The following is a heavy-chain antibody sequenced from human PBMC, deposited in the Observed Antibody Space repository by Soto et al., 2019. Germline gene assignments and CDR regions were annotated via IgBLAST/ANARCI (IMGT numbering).Heavy chain of an antibody. CDR2: TWYDGSNK. V-gene: IGHV3-33*01. Sequence: QVQLVESGGGVVQPGRSLRLSCAASGFTFSSYGMHLVRQAPGKGLEWVAGTWYDGSNKYYADSVKGRFTIYRDNSKNTLYLQMNSLRAEDTAVYYCARESAYGDYEGYYYYCIDVWGQGTTVTVSS. D-gene: IGHD4-17*01. CDR1: GFTFSSYG. J-gene: IGHJ6*02. CDR3: ARESAYGDYEGYYYYCIDV.